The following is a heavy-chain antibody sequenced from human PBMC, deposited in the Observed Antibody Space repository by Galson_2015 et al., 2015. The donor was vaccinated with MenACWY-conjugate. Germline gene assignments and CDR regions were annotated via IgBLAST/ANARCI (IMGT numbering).Heavy chain of an antibody. Sequence: PALVKPPQTLTLPCTFSGFSLSTSGVGVGWIRQPPRKALEWLAPIYWDDDKRYSPSLKTRLTITKDTSKNQVVLTLTNVDPVDPATDYCAHNLWYPGYYESTGYTAPFDYWGQGTLVTVSS. J-gene: IGHJ4*02. CDR1: GFSLSTSGVG. CDR2: IYWDDDK. D-gene: IGHD3-22*01. CDR3: AHNLWYPGYYESTGYTAPFDY. V-gene: IGHV2-5*02.